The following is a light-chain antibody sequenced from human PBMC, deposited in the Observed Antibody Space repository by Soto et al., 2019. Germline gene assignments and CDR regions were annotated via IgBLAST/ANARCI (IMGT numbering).Light chain of an antibody. CDR3: QQYNNWPPLT. V-gene: IGKV3D-15*01. J-gene: IGKJ4*01. Sequence: EMVLTQSPGTLSLSTGERATLSCRASRIVSSSYLAWYQKKPGQAPRLLIYGASTRAPGIPARFSGSGSGTEFTLTISSLQSEDFAVYYCQQYNNWPPLTFGGGTKVDIK. CDR1: RIVSSSY. CDR2: GAS.